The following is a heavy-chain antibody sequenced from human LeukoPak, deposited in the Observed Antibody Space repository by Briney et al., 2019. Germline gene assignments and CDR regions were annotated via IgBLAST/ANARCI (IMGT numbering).Heavy chain of an antibody. J-gene: IGHJ4*02. V-gene: IGHV3-7*01. CDR3: ARSRTSGDEALAGNY. Sequence: PGGSLRLSCAVSGFSISNYWMTWVRQAPGQGLEWVANIKQDGSDKSYVDSVRGRFTISRDNAENSLYLQMNSLRAEDTAVYYCARSRTSGDEALAGNYWGQGTLVTVSS. CDR2: IKQDGSDK. D-gene: IGHD6-19*01. CDR1: GFSISNYW.